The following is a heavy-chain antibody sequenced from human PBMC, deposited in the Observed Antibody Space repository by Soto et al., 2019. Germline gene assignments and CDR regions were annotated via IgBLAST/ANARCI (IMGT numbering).Heavy chain of an antibody. CDR1: GGSIGSSSYY. D-gene: IGHD5-18*01. J-gene: IGHJ4*02. CDR2: IYYSGST. Sequence: SETLSLTCTVSGGSIGSSSYYWGWIRQPPGKGLEWIGSIYYSGSTYYNPSLKSRVTISVDASKNQFSLKLSSVTAADTAVYYCARAWIQLWHYFVYWGQGTLVTVSS. V-gene: IGHV4-39*01. CDR3: ARAWIQLWHYFVY.